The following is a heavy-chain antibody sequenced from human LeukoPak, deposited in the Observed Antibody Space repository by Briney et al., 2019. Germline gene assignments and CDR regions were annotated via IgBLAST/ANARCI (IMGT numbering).Heavy chain of an antibody. CDR2: INHSGST. D-gene: IGHD3-22*01. CDR3: ARFCYDSSGYHMIFDY. J-gene: IGHJ4*02. CDR1: GGSFSGYY. Sequence: SETLSLTCAVYGGSFSGYYWSWLRQPPGKGLEWIGEINHSGSTNYNPSLKSRVTISVDTSKNQFSLKLSSVTAADTAVYYCARFCYDSSGYHMIFDYWGQGTLVTVSS. V-gene: IGHV4-34*01.